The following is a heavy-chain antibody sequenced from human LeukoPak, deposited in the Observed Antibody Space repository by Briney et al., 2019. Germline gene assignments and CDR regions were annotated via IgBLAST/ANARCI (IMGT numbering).Heavy chain of an antibody. CDR2: LYYSGST. CDR3: ARLSGSYWPPGY. V-gene: IGHV4-39*01. D-gene: IGHD1-26*01. Sequence: SETLSLTCTVSGGSISSSSYYWGWIRQPPGKGLEWIGSLYYSGSTYYNPSLKSRVTISVGTSKNQFSLKLSSVTAADTAVYYCARLSGSYWPPGYWGQGTLVTVSS. CDR1: GGSISSSSYY. J-gene: IGHJ4*02.